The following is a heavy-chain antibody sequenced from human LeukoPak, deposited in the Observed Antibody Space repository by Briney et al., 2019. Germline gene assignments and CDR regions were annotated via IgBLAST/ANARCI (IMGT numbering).Heavy chain of an antibody. J-gene: IGHJ4*02. Sequence: GGSLRLSCTAPGFTFGDYAMSWVRQAPGKGLEWVGFIRSKAYGGTTEYAASVKGRFTISRDDSKSIAYLQMNSLKTEDTAVYYCTRVLLLWFGESRAFDYWGQGTLVTVSS. CDR1: GFTFGDYA. CDR3: TRVLLLWFGESRAFDY. CDR2: IRSKAYGGTT. V-gene: IGHV3-49*04. D-gene: IGHD3-10*01.